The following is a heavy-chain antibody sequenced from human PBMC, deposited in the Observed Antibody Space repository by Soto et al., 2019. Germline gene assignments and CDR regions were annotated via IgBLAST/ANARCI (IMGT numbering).Heavy chain of an antibody. D-gene: IGHD4-17*01. CDR3: ARHRTTVTSAFDY. J-gene: IGHJ4*02. V-gene: IGHV3-48*02. CDR2: ISSSSSTI. Sequence: GESLRLSCAASGFTFSSYSMNWVRQAPGKGLEWVSYISSSSSTIYHADSVKGRFTISRDNAKNSLYLQMNSLRDEDTAVYYCARHRTTVTSAFDYWAQGTLVTAPQ. CDR1: GFTFSSYS.